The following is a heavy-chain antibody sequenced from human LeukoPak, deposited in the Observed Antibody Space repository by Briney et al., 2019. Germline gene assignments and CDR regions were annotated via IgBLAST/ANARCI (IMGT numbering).Heavy chain of an antibody. CDR1: GGSISSNNYY. J-gene: IGHJ4*02. Sequence: PSETLSLTCTVSGGSISSNNYYWGWIRQPPGKGLEWIGNIYHSGTTYYNPSLKSRVTISVDTSKNQFSLKLSSVTAADTAVYYCARARVRYSYGRYYFDYWGQGTLVTVSS. D-gene: IGHD5-18*01. V-gene: IGHV4-39*07. CDR3: ARARVRYSYGRYYFDY. CDR2: IYHSGTT.